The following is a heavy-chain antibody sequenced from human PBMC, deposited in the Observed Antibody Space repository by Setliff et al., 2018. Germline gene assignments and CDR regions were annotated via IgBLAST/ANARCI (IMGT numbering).Heavy chain of an antibody. CDR2: ISSDGISK. V-gene: IGHV3-30*07. J-gene: IGHJ4*02. D-gene: IGHD6-19*01. CDR3: VCEYTSGWYVFDR. Sequence: GGSLRLSCAAFGFTVHWVRQAPGKGPEWVSAISSDGISKYYAESVKGRFTISRDNSKNTVYLQMNSLRAEDTAVYYCVCEYTSGWYVFDRWGQGTLVTVSS. CDR1: GFT.